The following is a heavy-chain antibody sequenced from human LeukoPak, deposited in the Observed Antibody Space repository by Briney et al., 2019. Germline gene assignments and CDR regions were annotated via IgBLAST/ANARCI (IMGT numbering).Heavy chain of an antibody. CDR1: GFTFSSYS. Sequence: PGGSLRLSCAASGFTFSSYSMNRVRQAPGKGLEWVSSISSSSSYIYYADSVKGRFTISRDNAKNSLYLQMNSLRAEDTAVYYCARDSTYYYDSSGYPPDYWGQGTLVTVSS. D-gene: IGHD3-22*01. V-gene: IGHV3-21*01. CDR3: ARDSTYYYDSSGYPPDY. J-gene: IGHJ4*02. CDR2: ISSSSSYI.